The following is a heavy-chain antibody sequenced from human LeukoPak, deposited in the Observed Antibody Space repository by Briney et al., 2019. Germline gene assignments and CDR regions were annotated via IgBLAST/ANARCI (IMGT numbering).Heavy chain of an antibody. CDR2: ISSSSSYI. CDR3: AREAIFTSITPSDY. CDR1: GFTFSSYS. J-gene: IGHJ4*02. Sequence: PGGSLRLSCAASGFTFSSYSMNWVRQAPGKGLEWVSSISSSSSYIYYADSVKGRFTISRDNAKNSLYLQMNSLRAEDTAVYYCAREAIFTSITPSDYWGQGTLVTVSS. V-gene: IGHV3-21*04. D-gene: IGHD4-23*01.